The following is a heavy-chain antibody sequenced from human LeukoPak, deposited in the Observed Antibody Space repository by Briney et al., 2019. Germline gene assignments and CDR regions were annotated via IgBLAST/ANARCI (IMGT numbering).Heavy chain of an antibody. V-gene: IGHV3-11*05. Sequence: GGSLRLSCTASGFTFSDYYMSWIRQAPGKGLEWVSYISSSSSYTNYADSVKGRFTISRDNAKNSLYLQMNSLRAEDTAVYYCARGGSSWYYFDYWGQGTLVTVSS. D-gene: IGHD6-13*01. J-gene: IGHJ4*02. CDR3: ARGGSSWYYFDY. CDR1: GFTFSDYY. CDR2: ISSSSSYT.